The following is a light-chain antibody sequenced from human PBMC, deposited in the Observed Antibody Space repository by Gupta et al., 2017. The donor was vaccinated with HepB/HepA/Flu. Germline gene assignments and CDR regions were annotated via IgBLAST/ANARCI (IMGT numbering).Light chain of an antibody. CDR3: QQYNNWPRT. Sequence: EIVMTQSPAPLSVSPGERATLSCRASQSVSSNLAWYQQRPGQAPRLLIYGASTRATGIPARFSGSGSGTEFTLPISSLQSEDFAVYYCQQYNNWPRTFGQGTRVEIK. CDR1: QSVSSN. CDR2: GAS. V-gene: IGKV3-15*01. J-gene: IGKJ1*01.